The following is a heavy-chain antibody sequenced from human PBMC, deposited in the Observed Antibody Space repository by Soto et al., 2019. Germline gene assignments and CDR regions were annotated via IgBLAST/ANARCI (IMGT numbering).Heavy chain of an antibody. J-gene: IGHJ2*01. CDR2: IFYSGST. CDR3: ARVDQYYYYGGGWYFEL. CDR1: GGSLSSGGYY. Sequence: QLQLQESGPGLVKPSQTLSLTCTVSGGSLSSGGYYWSWIRQHPGKGLEWIGYIFYSGSTYYNPSLTRRVTISVGTSKNQFSLKLSSVTAADTAVYYCARVDQYYYYGGGWYFELWGCGTLVTVSS. D-gene: IGHD3-10*01. V-gene: IGHV4-31*03.